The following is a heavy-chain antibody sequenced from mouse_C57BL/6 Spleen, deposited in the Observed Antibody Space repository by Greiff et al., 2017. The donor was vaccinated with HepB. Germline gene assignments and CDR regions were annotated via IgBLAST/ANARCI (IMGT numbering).Heavy chain of an antibody. D-gene: IGHD1-1*01. V-gene: IGHV2-2*01. J-gene: IGHJ4*01. Sequence: VQPQQSGPGPVQPSQSLSITRTVSGFPLTSYGVHWVRQSPGKGLEWLGVIWSGGSTDYNAAFIPRLSISKDNSKSQVFFKMNSLQADDTAVYYCGRHSSFYAMDYWGQGTSVTVSS. CDR2: IWSGGST. CDR1: GFPLTSYG. CDR3: GRHSSFYAMDY.